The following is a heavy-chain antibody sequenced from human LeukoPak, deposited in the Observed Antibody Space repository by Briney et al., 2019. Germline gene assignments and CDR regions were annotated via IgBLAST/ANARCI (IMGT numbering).Heavy chain of an antibody. V-gene: IGHV1-2*02. D-gene: IGHD2-2*01. CDR3: ARANFLYCSSTTCLFDY. CDR1: GYTFTDDY. J-gene: IGHJ4*02. CDR2: INPNDGDT. Sequence: SVKLSCKASGYTFTDDYMHWARQAPGHGFEWMGWINPNDGDTNYAQKFQGRVTMTRDTSISTTHMEVSRLRSDDTAVYYCARANFLYCSSTTCLFDYWGQGTLVTVSS.